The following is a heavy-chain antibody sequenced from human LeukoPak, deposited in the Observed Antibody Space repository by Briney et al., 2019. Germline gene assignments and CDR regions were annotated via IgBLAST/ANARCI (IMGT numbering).Heavy chain of an antibody. CDR2: FYTSGST. Sequence: PSETLSLTCTVSGSIISYYWSWRRQPPGKGGEWIGYFYTSGSTNYNPPPKNRVTISVDTTKNQFSLDLSSVTAADTAVYYCTKQKCTSTSCLTKNAFDIWGQGTMVTVSS. CDR3: TKQKCTSTSCLTKNAFDI. CDR1: GSIISYY. D-gene: IGHD2-2*01. J-gene: IGHJ3*02. V-gene: IGHV4-4*09.